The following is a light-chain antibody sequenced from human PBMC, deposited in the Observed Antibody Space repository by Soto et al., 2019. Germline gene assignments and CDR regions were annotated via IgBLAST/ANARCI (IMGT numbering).Light chain of an antibody. CDR1: QAMSSS. J-gene: IGKJ2*01. Sequence: DIQLTQSPSFLSASVGDRVTITCRASQAMSSSLAWYQQKPAQAPKLLIYASSTLQSGVPSRFSGSGSGTEFTLTISSLLPEDFATYYCQQLNPFSRTFGPGTKLEI. CDR3: QQLNPFSRT. V-gene: IGKV1-9*01. CDR2: ASS.